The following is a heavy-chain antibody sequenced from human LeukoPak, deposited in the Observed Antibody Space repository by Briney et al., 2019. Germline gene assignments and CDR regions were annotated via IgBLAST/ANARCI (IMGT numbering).Heavy chain of an antibody. Sequence: PGGSLRLSCAASGFTFSSYWMSWVRQAPGKGLEWVANIKQDGSEKYYVDSLKGRFTISRDNGKKSLYLQMTSLRAEDTAVYYCARGGSTGTTVMISFLNYWGQGTLVTVSS. V-gene: IGHV3-7*04. CDR3: ARGGSTGTTVMISFLNY. J-gene: IGHJ4*02. CDR1: GFTFSSYW. CDR2: IKQDGSEK. D-gene: IGHD1-7*01.